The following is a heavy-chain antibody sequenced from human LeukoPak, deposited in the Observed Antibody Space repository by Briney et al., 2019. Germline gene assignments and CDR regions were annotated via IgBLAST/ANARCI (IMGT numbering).Heavy chain of an antibody. Sequence: GGSLRLSCAASGFTFSSYEMNWVRQAPGKGLEWVSYISSSGSTIYYADSVKGRFTISRDNAKNSLYLQMNSLRAEDTAVYYCARGRSSGWYYSDYWGQGTLVTVSS. D-gene: IGHD6-19*01. V-gene: IGHV3-48*03. CDR2: ISSSGSTI. CDR3: ARGRSSGWYYSDY. CDR1: GFTFSSYE. J-gene: IGHJ4*02.